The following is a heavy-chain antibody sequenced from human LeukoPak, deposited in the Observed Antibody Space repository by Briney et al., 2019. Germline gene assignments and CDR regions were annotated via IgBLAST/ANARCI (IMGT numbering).Heavy chain of an antibody. V-gene: IGHV1-46*01. CDR2: INPSGGST. J-gene: IGHJ2*01. D-gene: IGHD3-22*01. Sequence: ASVKVSCKASGYTFTSYYMHWVRQAPGQGLEWMGIINPSGGSTSYAQKFQGRVTMTRDTSTSTVYMELSSLRSGDTAVYYCARGSHYYDSSGYYPYWYFDLWGRGTLVTVSS. CDR1: GYTFTSYY. CDR3: ARGSHYYDSSGYYPYWYFDL.